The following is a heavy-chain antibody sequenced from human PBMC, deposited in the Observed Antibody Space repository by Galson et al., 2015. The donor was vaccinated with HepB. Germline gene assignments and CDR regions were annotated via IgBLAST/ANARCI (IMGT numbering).Heavy chain of an antibody. V-gene: IGHV3-7*01. CDR2: IKQDGSEK. Sequence: SLRLSCAASGFTFSSYWMSWVRQAPGKGLEWVANIKQDGSEKYYVDSVKGRFTISRDNAKNSLYLQMNNLRAEDTAIYYCAKYYYDSSGYYYVWGQGTLVTVSS. J-gene: IGHJ4*02. D-gene: IGHD3-22*01. CDR1: GFTFSSYW. CDR3: AKYYYDSSGYYYV.